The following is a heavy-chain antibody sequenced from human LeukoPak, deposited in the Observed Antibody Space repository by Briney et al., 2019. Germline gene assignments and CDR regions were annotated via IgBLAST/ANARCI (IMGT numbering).Heavy chain of an antibody. Sequence: ASVKVSCKASGYTFTSYDNNWVRQATGQGLEWMGWMNPNSGNTGYAQKFQGRVTMTRNTSISTACMELGSLRSEDTAVYYCARGWRSPSTLNAFDIWGQGTMVTVSS. CDR2: MNPNSGNT. J-gene: IGHJ3*02. CDR1: GYTFTSYD. V-gene: IGHV1-8*01. D-gene: IGHD2/OR15-2a*01. CDR3: ARGWRSPSTLNAFDI.